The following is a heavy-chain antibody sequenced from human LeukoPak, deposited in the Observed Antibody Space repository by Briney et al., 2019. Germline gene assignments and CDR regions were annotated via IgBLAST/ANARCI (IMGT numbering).Heavy chain of an antibody. CDR3: ARGREDYSGSYYYCMDV. D-gene: IGHD2-15*01. CDR1: GVSFSGYY. Sequence: SETLSLTCAVYGVSFSGYYWSWIRQPPGKGREWIGEINHSGRTNYNPSLESRVTISVDTSKNQFSLKLSSVTAADAAAYYCARGREDYSGSYYYCMDVWGKGTTVTVSS. CDR2: INHSGRT. V-gene: IGHV4-34*01. J-gene: IGHJ6*03.